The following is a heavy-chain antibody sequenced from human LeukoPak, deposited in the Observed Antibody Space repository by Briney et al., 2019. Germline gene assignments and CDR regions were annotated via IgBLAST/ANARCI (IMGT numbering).Heavy chain of an antibody. CDR2: INHSGST. CDR3: ARSQSTSWYY. J-gene: IGHJ4*02. V-gene: IGHV4-34*01. CDR1: GGSISNFY. Sequence: SETLSLTCTVSGGSISNFYWSWIRQPPGKGLEWIGEINHSGSTTYNPSLKSRVTISVDTSKNQFSLKLTPVTAADTAVYFCARSQSTSWYYWGQGTLVTVSS. D-gene: IGHD6-13*01.